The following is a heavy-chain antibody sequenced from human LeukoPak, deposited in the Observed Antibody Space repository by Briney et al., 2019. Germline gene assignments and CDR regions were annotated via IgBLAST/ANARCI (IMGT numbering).Heavy chain of an antibody. CDR3: ARDQDAYSSGWYGVFDY. V-gene: IGHV3-20*04. J-gene: IGHJ4*02. D-gene: IGHD6-19*01. CDR2: INWNGGST. CDR1: GFTFDDYE. Sequence: GGSLRLSCAASGFTFDDYEMSWVRQAPGKGLEWVSGINWNGGSTGYADSVKGRFTISRDNAKNSLYLQMNSLRAEDTAEYYCARDQDAYSSGWYGVFDYWGQGTLVTVSS.